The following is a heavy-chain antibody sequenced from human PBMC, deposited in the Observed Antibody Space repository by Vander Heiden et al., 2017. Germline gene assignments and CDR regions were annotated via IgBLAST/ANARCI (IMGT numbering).Heavy chain of an antibody. V-gene: IGHV3-30-3*01. CDR1: GFTFSSYP. J-gene: IGHJ6*02. CDR3: ARVPRYYYYGMDV. Sequence: VQLVASGGRVVLPGGHLRLSCPAPGFTFSSYPMPWVPEARGEGLEWVAVISYDGSNKYYADSVKGRFTISRDNSKNTLYLQMNSLRAEDTAVYYCARVPRYYYYGMDVWGQGTTVTVSS. CDR2: ISYDGSNK.